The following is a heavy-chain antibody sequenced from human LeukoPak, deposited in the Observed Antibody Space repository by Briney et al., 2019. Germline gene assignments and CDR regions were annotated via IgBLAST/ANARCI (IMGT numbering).Heavy chain of an antibody. Sequence: GGSLRLSCAASGFTFSSAWMNWVRQAPGKGLEWVGRIKSETDGGTTDYAAPVKGTFTISRDDSENTLYLQMNSLRAEDTAVYYCTRGTPFGAYWGQGTLVTVSS. J-gene: IGHJ4*02. D-gene: IGHD3-3*01. V-gene: IGHV3-15*07. CDR1: GFTFSSAW. CDR2: IKSETDGGTT. CDR3: TRGTPFGAY.